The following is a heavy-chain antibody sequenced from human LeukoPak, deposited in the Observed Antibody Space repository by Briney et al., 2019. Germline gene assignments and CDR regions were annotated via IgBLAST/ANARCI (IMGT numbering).Heavy chain of an antibody. D-gene: IGHD3-16*02. V-gene: IGHV1-2*02. CDR1: GYTFTGYY. CDR3: AWKGVIVNGWFDP. CDR2: INPNSGGT. J-gene: IGHJ5*02. Sequence: GASVKVSCKASGYTFTGYYMHWVRQAPGQGLEWMGWINPNSGGTNYAQKFQGRVTMTRDTSISTAYMELSRLRSDDTAVYYCAWKGVIVNGWFDPWGQGTLVTVSS.